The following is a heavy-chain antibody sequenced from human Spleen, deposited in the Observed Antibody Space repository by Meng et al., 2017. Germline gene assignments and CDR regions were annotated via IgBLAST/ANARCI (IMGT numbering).Heavy chain of an antibody. CDR1: GWSFSDYY. J-gene: IGHJ4*02. CDR2: INHSGST. CDR3: ARGPTTMAHDFDY. D-gene: IGHD4-11*01. Sequence: QVQLQQWGSGLLKPSQTLSLTCVVSGWSFSDYYWSWIRQPPGKGLEWIGEINHSGSTNYNPSLESRATISVDTSQNNLSLKLSSVTAADSAVYYGARGPTTMAHDFDYWGQGTLVTVSS. V-gene: IGHV4-34*01.